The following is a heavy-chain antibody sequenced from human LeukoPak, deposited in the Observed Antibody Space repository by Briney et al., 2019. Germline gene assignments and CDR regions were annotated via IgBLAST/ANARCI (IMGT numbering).Heavy chain of an antibody. CDR1: GGSFSGYY. Sequence: SETLSLTYAVCGGSFSGYYWSWIRQPPGKGLEWIGEINHSGSANYNPSLKSRVTISVDTSKNQFSLKLSSVTAADTAVYYCARGRYSSSWFPFDYWGQGTLVTVSS. CDR3: ARGRYSSSWFPFDY. D-gene: IGHD6-13*01. CDR2: INHSGSA. V-gene: IGHV4-34*01. J-gene: IGHJ4*02.